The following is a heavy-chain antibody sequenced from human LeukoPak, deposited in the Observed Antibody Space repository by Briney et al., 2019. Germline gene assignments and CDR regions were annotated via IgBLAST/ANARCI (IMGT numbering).Heavy chain of an antibody. D-gene: IGHD1-14*01. Sequence: GRSLRLSCAASGFTCSSYGMHWVRQAPGKGLEWVSVISDSGGSTYYADSVKGRFTISRDNSKNTLYLQMNSLRAEDTAVYYCAKRTPYPTFDPWGQGTLVAVSS. CDR1: GFTCSSYG. V-gene: IGHV3-23*01. CDR3: AKRTPYPTFDP. J-gene: IGHJ5*02. CDR2: ISDSGGST.